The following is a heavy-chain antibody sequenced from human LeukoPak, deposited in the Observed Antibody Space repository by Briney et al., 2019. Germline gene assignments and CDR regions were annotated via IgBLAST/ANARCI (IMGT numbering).Heavy chain of an antibody. J-gene: IGHJ4*02. CDR1: GGSLSTIDYY. D-gene: IGHD5-12*01. CDR3: ARHFRQVAEFAY. CDR2: IYCYSGKK. V-gene: IGHV4-39*01. Sequence: SETLSLTCTVSGGSLSTIDYYWGWIRQPPGKGMEWIGTIYCYSGKKYYSPSLRSRVTISTDTSKNQISLNLSSVTAADTGVYYCARHFRQVAEFAYWGEGTLVTVSS.